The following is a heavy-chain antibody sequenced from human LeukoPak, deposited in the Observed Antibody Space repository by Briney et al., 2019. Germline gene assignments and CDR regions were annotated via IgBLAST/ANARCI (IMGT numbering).Heavy chain of an antibody. J-gene: IGHJ5*02. CDR1: GGTFSSYA. CDR3: ARGYCSGGSCYSVENWFDP. V-gene: IGHV1-69*05. Sequence: SVKVSCKASGGTFSSYAISWVRQAPGQGLEWMGRIIPIFGTANYAQKFQGRVTITTDESTSTAYMELSRLRSDDTAVYYCARGYCSGGSCYSVENWFDPWGQGTLVTVSS. D-gene: IGHD2-15*01. CDR2: IIPIFGTA.